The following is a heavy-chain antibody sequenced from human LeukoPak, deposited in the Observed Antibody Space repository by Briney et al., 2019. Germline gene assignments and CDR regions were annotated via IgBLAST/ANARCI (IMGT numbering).Heavy chain of an antibody. CDR1: GFTFSDYY. CDR2: ISSSGSTI. J-gene: IGHJ4*02. CDR3: ARGWEDFDY. Sequence: GGSLRLSCAASGFTFSDYYMSWVRHAPGKGLEWLSYISSSGSTIYYADSVKGRFTISRDNAKNSLYLQMNSLRPKDTPMYHCARGWEDFDYWGQGTLVTVSS. D-gene: IGHD1-26*01. V-gene: IGHV3-11*01.